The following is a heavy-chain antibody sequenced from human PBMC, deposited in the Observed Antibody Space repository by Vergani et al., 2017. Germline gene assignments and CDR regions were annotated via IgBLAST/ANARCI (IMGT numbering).Heavy chain of an antibody. J-gene: IGHJ6*02. CDR3: ARDGDTDIVVVPAAMYYYYGMDV. D-gene: IGHD2-2*01. V-gene: IGHV3-21*01. Sequence: VQLQQWGAGLLKPSETLSLTCAVYGGSFSGYYWSWIRQAPGKGLEWVSSISSSSSYIYYADSVKGRFTISRDNAKNSLYLQMNSLRAEDTAVYYCARDGDTDIVVVPAAMYYYYGMDVWGQGTTVTVSS. CDR1: GGSFSGYY. CDR2: ISSSSSYI.